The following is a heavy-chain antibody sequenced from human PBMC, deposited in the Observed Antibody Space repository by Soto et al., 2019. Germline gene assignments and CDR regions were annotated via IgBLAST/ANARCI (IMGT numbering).Heavy chain of an antibody. J-gene: IGHJ5*02. CDR2: VYYSGST. D-gene: IGHD4-4*01. CDR3: AMTVTTLYIWFDP. Sequence: QVQLQESGPGLVKPSETLSLTCTVSGGSISGYYWSWIRQSPEKGLEWIGHVYYSGSTKYNPSLTSRVTIAVDTSKNQFSLNLRSVTAADTAVYYCAMTVTTLYIWFDPWGQGILVTVSS. CDR1: GGSISGYY. V-gene: IGHV4-59*12.